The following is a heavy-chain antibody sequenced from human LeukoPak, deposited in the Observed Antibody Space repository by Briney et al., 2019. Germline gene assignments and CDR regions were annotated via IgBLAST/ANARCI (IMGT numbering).Heavy chain of an antibody. Sequence: RPGGSLRLSCAASGFTFSSYAMSWVRQAPGKGLEWVSAISGSGGRTYHADSVKGRFTISRDNSKNTLYLQMNSLRAEDTAVYYCAKGGESYRTGLDYWGQGTLVTVSP. V-gene: IGHV3-23*01. D-gene: IGHD1-26*01. CDR2: ISGSGGRT. J-gene: IGHJ4*02. CDR1: GFTFSSYA. CDR3: AKGGESYRTGLDY.